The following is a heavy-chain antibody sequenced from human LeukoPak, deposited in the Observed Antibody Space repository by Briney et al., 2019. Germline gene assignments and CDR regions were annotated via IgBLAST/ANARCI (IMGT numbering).Heavy chain of an antibody. Sequence: SGTLSLTCTVSGGSISSYYWSWIRQPPGKGLEWIGYIFYSGSTNYNPSLKSRVTISVDTSKNQFSLKLSSVTAADTAVYYCARVFSYPLRAPFDPWGQGTLVTVSS. D-gene: IGHD2/OR15-2a*01. CDR3: ARVFSYPLRAPFDP. CDR1: GGSISSYY. J-gene: IGHJ5*02. V-gene: IGHV4-59*01. CDR2: IFYSGST.